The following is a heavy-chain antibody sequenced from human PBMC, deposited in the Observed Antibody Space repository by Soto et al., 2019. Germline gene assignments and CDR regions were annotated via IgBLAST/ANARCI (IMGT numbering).Heavy chain of an antibody. V-gene: IGHV4-39*07. CDR2: FFIGGNT. CDR3: ARSVFP. CDR1: GGSISSSTYY. J-gene: IGHJ5*02. Sequence: SETLSLTCTVSGGSISSSTYYWGWMRQPPGKGLEWIASFFIGGNTYYNSSLKSRVTISVDTSKNQFSLKLTSVTAADTAVYYCARSVFPWGQGTLVTVSS.